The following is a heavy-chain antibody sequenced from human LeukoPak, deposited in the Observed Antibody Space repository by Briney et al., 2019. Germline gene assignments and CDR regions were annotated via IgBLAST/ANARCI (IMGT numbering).Heavy chain of an antibody. D-gene: IGHD2-15*01. CDR3: ARVFVVVVAATHYGMDV. V-gene: IGHV3-21*01. Sequence: PGKSLRLSCAASGFTFSSYSMNWVRQAPGKGLEWVSSISSSSSYIYYADSVKGRFTISRDNAKNSLYLQMNSLRAEDTAVYYCARVFVVVVAATHYGMDVWGQGTTVTVSS. J-gene: IGHJ6*02. CDR2: ISSSSSYI. CDR1: GFTFSSYS.